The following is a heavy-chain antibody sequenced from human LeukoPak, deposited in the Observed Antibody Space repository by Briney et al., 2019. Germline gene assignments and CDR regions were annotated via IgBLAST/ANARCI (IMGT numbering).Heavy chain of an antibody. Sequence: SETLSLTCTVSGGSISSSSYYWSWIRQPPGKGLEWIGEINHSGSTNYNPSLKSRVTISVDTSKNQFSLKLSSVTVADTAVYYCARRGGESSGWYYYYYYMDVWGKGTTVTISS. V-gene: IGHV4-39*07. CDR1: GGSISSSSYY. D-gene: IGHD6-19*01. J-gene: IGHJ6*03. CDR3: ARRGGESSGWYYYYYYMDV. CDR2: INHSGST.